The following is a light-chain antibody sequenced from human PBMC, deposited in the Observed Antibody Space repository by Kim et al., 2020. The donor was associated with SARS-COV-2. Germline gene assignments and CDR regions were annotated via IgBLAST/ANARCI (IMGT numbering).Light chain of an antibody. J-gene: IGLJ2*01. CDR2: DVS. CDR3: NSYAGSNNLV. V-gene: IGLV2-8*01. Sequence: QSALTQPPSASGSPGQSVTISCTGTSSDVGGYNYVSWYQQHPGKAPKLMIYDVSKRPSGVPDRFSGSKSGNTASLTVSGLQAEDEAHYYCNSYAGSNNLVFGGGTQLTVL. CDR1: SSDVGGYNY.